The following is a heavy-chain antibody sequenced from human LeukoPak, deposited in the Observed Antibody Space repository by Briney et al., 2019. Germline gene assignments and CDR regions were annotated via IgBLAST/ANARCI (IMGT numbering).Heavy chain of an antibody. CDR2: ISTDGSNT. CDR1: GFTFSRYS. D-gene: IGHD3-9*01. Sequence: GGSLRLSCAASGFTFSRYSMNWVRQAPGKGLVWVSRISTDGSNTNYADSVKGRFTISRDNAKNTVYLQMNSLRAEDTAVYYCAKDGSNYDILTGYYNVSPLDYWGQGTLVTVSS. V-gene: IGHV3-74*01. J-gene: IGHJ4*02. CDR3: AKDGSNYDILTGYYNVSPLDY.